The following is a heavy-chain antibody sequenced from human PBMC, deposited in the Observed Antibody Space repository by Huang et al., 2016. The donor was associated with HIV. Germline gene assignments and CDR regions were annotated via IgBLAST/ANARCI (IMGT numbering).Heavy chain of an antibody. CDR3: TTHLDYYDSSGYYFGNY. D-gene: IGHD3-22*01. V-gene: IGHV3-15*01. CDR2: MKSKTDGVTT. J-gene: IGHJ4*02. CDR1: GFTFRKAW. Sequence: EVQLVESGGGLVKPGGSLRLSCAASGFTFRKAWMSWVRQAPGKGLEWVGRMKSKTDGVTTDYTAPVKGRFTISRDDSRNTLYLQMNSLKTEDTAVYYCTTHLDYYDSSGYYFGNYWGQGTLVTVSS.